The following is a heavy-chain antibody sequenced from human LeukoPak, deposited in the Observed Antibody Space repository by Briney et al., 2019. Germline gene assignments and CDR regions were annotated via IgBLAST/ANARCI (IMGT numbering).Heavy chain of an antibody. CDR3: AKLDSSSWGYFDY. D-gene: IGHD6-13*01. J-gene: IGHJ4*02. V-gene: IGHV3-23*01. Sequence: GGSLRLSCAASGFTFSSYAMSWVRQAPGKGLEWFSAISGSGGSTYYADSVKGRFTISRDNSKNTLYLQMNSLRAEDTAVYYCAKLDSSSWGYFDYWGQGTLVTVSS. CDR1: GFTFSSYA. CDR2: ISGSGGST.